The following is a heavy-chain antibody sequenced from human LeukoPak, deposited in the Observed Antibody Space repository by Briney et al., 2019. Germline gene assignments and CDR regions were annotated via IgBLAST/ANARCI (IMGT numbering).Heavy chain of an antibody. V-gene: IGHV4-59*08. CDR3: ARHVKDIVVVPAAYYFDY. Sequence: SETLSLTCTVSGGSISSYYWSWIRQPPGKGLEWIAYIYYSGSTNYNPSLKSRVTISVDTSKNQFSLKLSSVTAADTAVYYCARHVKDIVVVPAAYYFDYWGQGTLVTVSS. D-gene: IGHD2-2*01. CDR1: GGSISSYY. CDR2: IYYSGST. J-gene: IGHJ4*02.